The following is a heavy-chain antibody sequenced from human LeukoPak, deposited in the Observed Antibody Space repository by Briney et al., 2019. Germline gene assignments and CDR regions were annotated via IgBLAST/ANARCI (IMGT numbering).Heavy chain of an antibody. D-gene: IGHD1-14*01. V-gene: IGHV3-23*05. CDR3: SEDLHHFVAMGV. J-gene: IGHJ6*01. CDR1: GFTFSAYA. CDR2: IGSDNKP. Sequence: GGSLRLSCEASGFTFSAYAMTWVRQAPGQGLEWVSSIGSDNKPHYSESVKGRFAISRDNSKSMLFLQLNSLRAEDTALYYCSEDLHHFVAMGVLGQRNKGNVSS.